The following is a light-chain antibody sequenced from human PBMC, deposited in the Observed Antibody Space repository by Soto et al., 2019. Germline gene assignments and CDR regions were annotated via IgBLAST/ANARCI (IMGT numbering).Light chain of an antibody. J-gene: IGLJ2*01. CDR2: GNS. V-gene: IGLV1-40*01. CDR3: QSYDSSLSGVV. CDR1: SSNIGAGYD. Sequence: QSALTQPPSVSGAPGQRVTISCTGSSSNIGAGYDVHWYQQLPGTAPKLLIQGNSNRPSGVPDRFSVSKSGTSASLAITGLQAEDEADYYCQSYDSSLSGVVFGGGTKLTVL.